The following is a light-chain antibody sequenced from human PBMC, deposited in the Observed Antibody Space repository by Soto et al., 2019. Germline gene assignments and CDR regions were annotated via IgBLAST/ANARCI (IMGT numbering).Light chain of an antibody. CDR3: NSFTTSGTYV. CDR1: SSDVGAYNY. CDR2: DVS. Sequence: SVLTQPASVSGSPGQSIAISCTGTSSDVGAYNYVSWYQQYPGKAPKVMIFDVSNRPSGVSNRFSGSKSDNTASLTISGLQAEDEADYYCNSFTTSGTYVFGTGT. J-gene: IGLJ1*01. V-gene: IGLV2-14*01.